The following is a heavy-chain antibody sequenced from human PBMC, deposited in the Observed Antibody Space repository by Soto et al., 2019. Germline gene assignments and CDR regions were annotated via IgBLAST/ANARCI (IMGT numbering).Heavy chain of an antibody. V-gene: IGHV4-61*01. CDR1: GGTVSSGSYY. D-gene: IGHD6-13*01. Sequence: VIMSLPSTVFGGTVSSGSYYRSLIRQTPGKELEWIGYIYYSGSTNYNPSLKSRVTISVDTSKNQFSLKLSSVTAADTAVYYCARASSYSSSWYMDYRGQGTLGTVSS. J-gene: IGHJ4*02. CDR2: IYYSGST. CDR3: ARASSYSSSWYMDY.